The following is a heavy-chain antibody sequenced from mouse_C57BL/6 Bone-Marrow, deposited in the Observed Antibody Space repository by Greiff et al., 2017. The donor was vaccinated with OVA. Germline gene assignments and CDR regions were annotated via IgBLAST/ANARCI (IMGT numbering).Heavy chain of an antibody. J-gene: IGHJ4*01. CDR2: IYPRSGNT. V-gene: IGHV1-81*01. CDR3: ARGAYSHYYAMDY. Sequence: QVQLQQSGAELARPGASVKLSCTASGYTFTSYGISWVQQRPGQGLEWIGEIYPRSGNTYYNEKFKGKATLTADKSSSTAYMELRSLTSEDSAVYFCARGAYSHYYAMDYWGQGTSVTVSS. CDR1: GYTFTSYG. D-gene: IGHD1-1*01.